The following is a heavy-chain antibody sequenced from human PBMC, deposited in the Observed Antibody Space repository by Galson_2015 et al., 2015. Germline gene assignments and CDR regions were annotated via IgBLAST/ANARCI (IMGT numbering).Heavy chain of an antibody. CDR1: EFTFSSSY. CDR3: ARQILDYDFWSGYYPTNFDY. V-gene: IGHV3-21*01. Sequence: SLRLSCEASEFTFSSSYMSWVRQAPGTGLEWVSSISSTTTYIHYADSVKGRVTLSRDIAKNSLYLQMNSLGAEDTAVYYCARQILDYDFWSGYYPTNFDYWGQGTLVTVSS. D-gene: IGHD3-3*01. J-gene: IGHJ4*02. CDR2: ISSTTTYI.